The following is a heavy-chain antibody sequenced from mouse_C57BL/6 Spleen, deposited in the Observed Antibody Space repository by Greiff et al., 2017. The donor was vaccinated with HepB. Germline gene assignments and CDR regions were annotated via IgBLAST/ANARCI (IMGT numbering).Heavy chain of an antibody. V-gene: IGHV14-1*01. CDR1: GFNIKDYY. D-gene: IGHD2-4*01. J-gene: IGHJ4*01. CDR3: TYYDYDVYYYAMDY. Sequence: EVQLQQSGAELVRPGASVKLSCTASGFNIKDYYMHWVKQRPEQGLEWIGRIDPEDGDTESAPKFQGKATMTADTSSNTAYLQLSSLTSEDTAVYYCTYYDYDVYYYAMDYWGQGTSVTVSS. CDR2: IDPEDGDT.